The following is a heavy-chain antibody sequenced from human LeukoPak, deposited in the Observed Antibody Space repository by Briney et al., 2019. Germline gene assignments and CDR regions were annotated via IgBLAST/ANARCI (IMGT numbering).Heavy chain of an antibody. J-gene: IGHJ4*02. CDR3: ARDRSSSWYAKYYFDY. D-gene: IGHD6-13*01. V-gene: IGHV1-2*02. Sequence: ASVKVSSTASGYTFTGYYMHWVRQAPGQGLEWMGWVNPNSGGTNYAQKFQGRVTMTRDTSISTAYMELSRLRSDDTGVYYWARDRSSSWYAKYYFDYWGQGTLVTVSS. CDR2: VNPNSGGT. CDR1: GYTFTGYY.